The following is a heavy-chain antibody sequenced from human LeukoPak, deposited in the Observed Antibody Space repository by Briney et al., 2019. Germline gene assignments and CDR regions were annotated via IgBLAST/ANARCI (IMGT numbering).Heavy chain of an antibody. D-gene: IGHD3-3*01. V-gene: IGHV3-20*04. J-gene: IGHJ4*02. Sequence: AGGSLRLSCAASGFTFDDYAMNWVRQAPGKGLEWVSGINWNGGSTGYEDSVKSRFTISRDNAKKSLYLQMNNLRAEDTALYYCAKWANYDFWSGYFDSWGQGTLAMVSS. CDR1: GFTFDDYA. CDR3: AKWANYDFWSGYFDS. CDR2: INWNGGST.